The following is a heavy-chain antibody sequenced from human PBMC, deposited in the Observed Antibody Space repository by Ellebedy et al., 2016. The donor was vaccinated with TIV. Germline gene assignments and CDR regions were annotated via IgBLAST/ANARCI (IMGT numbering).Heavy chain of an antibody. CDR1: GYTFAGYY. Sequence: ASVKVSCKASGYTFAGYYMHWVRQAPGQGLEWMGWINPNSGATNYAQKFQGRVTMTRDTSVNTAYMELSRLQSDDTAVYYCARVLRATSGMDVWGQGTTVIVS. D-gene: IGHD4/OR15-4a*01. CDR2: INPNSGAT. CDR3: ARVLRATSGMDV. V-gene: IGHV1-2*02. J-gene: IGHJ6*02.